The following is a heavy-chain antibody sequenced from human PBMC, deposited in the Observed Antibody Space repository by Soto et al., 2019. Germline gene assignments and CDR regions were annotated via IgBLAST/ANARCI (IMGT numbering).Heavy chain of an antibody. J-gene: IGHJ6*02. Sequence: QVQLVQSGAEVKKPGSSVKVSCKASGGTFSNYVISWERQAPGQGLEWMGGTIPIFGTANYAQKFQGRVTITADKSTCTAYMELSSLRSEDTAVYYCARDAHSYDFWRGNYDYYFYSGMDVWGQGTTVTVSS. CDR1: GGTFSNYV. V-gene: IGHV1-69*14. CDR3: ARDAHSYDFWRGNYDYYFYSGMDV. CDR2: TIPIFGTA. D-gene: IGHD3-3*01.